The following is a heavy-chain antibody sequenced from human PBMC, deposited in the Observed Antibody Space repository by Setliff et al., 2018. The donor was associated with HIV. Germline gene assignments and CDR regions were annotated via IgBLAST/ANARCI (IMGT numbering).Heavy chain of an antibody. CDR3: ARRIQLRDSSGRSCWTFDI. CDR2: IDHSGST. V-gene: IGHV4-34*01. CDR1: GGSFNDYY. Sequence: SETLSLTCAVYGGSFNDYYWTWIRQPPGKGLEWIGEIDHSGSTKYHASLKSRVTISIDTSKNQISLKLSSVTAADTAVYYCARRIQLRDSSGRSCWTFDIWGQGTMVTVSS. D-gene: IGHD2-15*01. J-gene: IGHJ3*02.